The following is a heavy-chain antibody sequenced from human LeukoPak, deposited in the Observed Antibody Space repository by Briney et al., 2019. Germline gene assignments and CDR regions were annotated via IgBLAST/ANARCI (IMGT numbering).Heavy chain of an antibody. D-gene: IGHD6-19*01. Sequence: GGSLRLSCAASGFTFSNYWMSWVRQAPGKGLEWVTNIKLDGSEKYYVDSVKGRFTISRDNAKNSLYLQMNSLRAEDTAMYYCARDLLAVAGPAPYYYYGMDVWGQGTTVTVSS. CDR2: IKLDGSEK. J-gene: IGHJ6*02. CDR3: ARDLLAVAGPAPYYYYGMDV. V-gene: IGHV3-7*01. CDR1: GFTFSNYW.